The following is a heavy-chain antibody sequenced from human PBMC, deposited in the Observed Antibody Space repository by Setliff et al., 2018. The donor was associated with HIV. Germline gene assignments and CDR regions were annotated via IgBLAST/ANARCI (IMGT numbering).Heavy chain of an antibody. V-gene: IGHV4-61*02. CDR1: GGSISSGNYY. J-gene: IGHJ4*02. D-gene: IGHD3-9*01. Sequence: SETLSLTCTVSGGSISSGNYYWGWIRQPAGKGLEWIGRLYISGSTNYNPSLKSRVTISVDASKKQFSLNLSSVTAADTAVYYCARSLRYFDWSLHYWGQGMLVTVPQ. CDR3: ARSLRYFDWSLHY. CDR2: LYISGST.